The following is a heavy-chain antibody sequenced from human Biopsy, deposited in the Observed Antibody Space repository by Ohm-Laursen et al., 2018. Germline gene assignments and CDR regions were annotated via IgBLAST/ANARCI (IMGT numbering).Heavy chain of an antibody. J-gene: IGHJ3*02. CDR3: AGIVLGPTNDAFDI. CDR1: GDSIRNYY. CDR2: IYPGGGT. V-gene: IGHV4-4*07. Sequence: SETLSLTCAVSGDSIRNYYWSWIRQPAGKGLEWVGRIYPGGGTIYNPSLKSRVTMSVDTSKNHFSLSLNSVTAADTAVYYCAGIVLGPTNDAFDIWGQGTMVTVSS. D-gene: IGHD1-26*01.